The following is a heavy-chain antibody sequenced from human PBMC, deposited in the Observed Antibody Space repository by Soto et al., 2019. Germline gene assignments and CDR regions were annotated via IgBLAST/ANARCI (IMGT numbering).Heavy chain of an antibody. CDR1: GGSISSYY. CDR3: ARTPAHYYDKRNNSFDP. J-gene: IGHJ5*02. V-gene: IGHV4-59*01. CDR2: IYYSGST. Sequence: PSETLSLTCTVSGGSISSYYWSWIRQPPGKGLEWIGYIYYSGSTNYNPSLKSRVTISVDTSKNQFSLKLSSVTAADTAVYYCARTPAHYYDKRNNSFDPWGQGTLVTVSS. D-gene: IGHD3-22*01.